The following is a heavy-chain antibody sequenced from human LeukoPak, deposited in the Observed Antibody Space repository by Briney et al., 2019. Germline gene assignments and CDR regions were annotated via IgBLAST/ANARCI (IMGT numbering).Heavy chain of an antibody. CDR3: TKGVSNRWADF. J-gene: IGHJ4*02. V-gene: IGHV1-18*01. D-gene: IGHD2/OR15-2a*01. CDR1: GYNFTTYG. CDR2: ITAYNGKT. Sequence: ASVKVSCKTSGYNFTTYGTNWVRQAPGQGLEWMGWITAYNGKTNYAHTFQGRFTMTTDTYTRTGYMEMRGLKSNDTTAYYCTKGVSNRWADFWGQGTLVTVSS.